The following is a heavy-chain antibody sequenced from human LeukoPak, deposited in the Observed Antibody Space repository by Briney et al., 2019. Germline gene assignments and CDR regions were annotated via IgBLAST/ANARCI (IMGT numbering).Heavy chain of an antibody. J-gene: IGHJ4*02. CDR2: INPNSGDT. D-gene: IGHD6-19*01. CDR3: ARDGQGSGQEYSFDY. V-gene: IGHV1-2*02. CDR1: EYTFTDYY. Sequence: ASVKVSCKASEYTFTDYYIHWVRQTPGQGLEWMGWINPNSGDTNYAQKFQGRVTMTRDTSISTAYMELSRLRSDDTAMYYCARDGQGSGQEYSFDYWGQGTLVTVSS.